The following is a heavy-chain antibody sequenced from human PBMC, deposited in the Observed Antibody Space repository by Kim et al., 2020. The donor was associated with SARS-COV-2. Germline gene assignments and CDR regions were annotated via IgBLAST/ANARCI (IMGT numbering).Heavy chain of an antibody. Sequence: GGSLRLSCAASGFTFSSYSMNWVRQAPGKGLEWVSSISSSSSYIYYADSVKGRFTISRDNAKNSLYLQMNSLRAEDTAVYYCARALNPVGATPYYGMEVLGQGTTVTVSS. CDR2: ISSSSSYI. V-gene: IGHV3-21*01. CDR3: ARALNPVGATPYYGMEV. D-gene: IGHD1-26*01. CDR1: GFTFSSYS. J-gene: IGHJ6*02.